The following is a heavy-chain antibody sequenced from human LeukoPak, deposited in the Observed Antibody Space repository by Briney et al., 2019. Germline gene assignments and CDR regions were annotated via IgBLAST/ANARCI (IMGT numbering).Heavy chain of an antibody. CDR1: GFTFSSYG. J-gene: IGHJ6*02. Sequence: PGRSLRLSCAASGFTFSSYGMHWVRQAPGKGLEWVAVISYDGSNKYYADSVKGRFTNSRDNAKNSLYLQMNILRAEDTAVYYCVSGSYEGGYYGMDVWGQGTTVTVSS. V-gene: IGHV3-30*03. CDR2: ISYDGSNK. CDR3: VSGSYEGGYYGMDV. D-gene: IGHD1-26*01.